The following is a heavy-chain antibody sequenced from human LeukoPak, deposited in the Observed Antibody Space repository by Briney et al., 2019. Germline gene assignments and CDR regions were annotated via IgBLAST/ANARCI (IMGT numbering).Heavy chain of an antibody. CDR2: IYYSGST. CDR1: GGSISSYY. V-gene: IGHV4-39*07. CDR3: ARDSGMVRGPLLY. D-gene: IGHD3-10*01. Sequence: PSETLSLTCTVSGGSISSYYWGWIRQPPGKGLEWIGSIYYSGSTYYNPSLKSRVTISVDTSKNQFSLKLSSVTAADTAVYYCARDSGMVRGPLLYWGQGTLVTVSS. J-gene: IGHJ4*02.